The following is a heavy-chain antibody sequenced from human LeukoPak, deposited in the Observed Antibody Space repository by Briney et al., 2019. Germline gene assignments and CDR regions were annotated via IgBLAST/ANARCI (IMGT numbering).Heavy chain of an antibody. CDR3: ASARIAASRDAFDI. CDR2: VTAYNRDT. J-gene: IGHJ3*02. Sequence: ASVKVSCKASGFIFTSYGISWLRQAPGQGLEWMGWVTAYNRDTNYAQRLQGRVNMTTDTSTNTGYMELRSLRSDDTAVYFCASARIAASRDAFDIWGQGTMVTVSS. CDR1: GFIFTSYG. V-gene: IGHV1-18*01. D-gene: IGHD6-6*01.